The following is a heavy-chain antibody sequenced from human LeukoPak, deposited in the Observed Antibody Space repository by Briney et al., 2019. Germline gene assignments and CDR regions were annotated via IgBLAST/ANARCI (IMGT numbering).Heavy chain of an antibody. CDR3: ARMVRGVMELYYFDY. D-gene: IGHD3-10*01. V-gene: IGHV1-18*01. Sequence: ASVKVSCKASGYTFTSYGISWVRQAPGQGLEWMGWISAYNGNTNYAQKLQGRVTMTTDTSTSTAYMELRSLRSDDTAVYYCARMVRGVMELYYFDYWGQGTLVTVSS. CDR2: ISAYNGNT. J-gene: IGHJ4*02. CDR1: GYTFTSYG.